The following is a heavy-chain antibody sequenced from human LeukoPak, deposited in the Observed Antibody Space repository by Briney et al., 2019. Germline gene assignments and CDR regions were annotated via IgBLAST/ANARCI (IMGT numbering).Heavy chain of an antibody. CDR2: IKQDGSEK. V-gene: IGHV3-7*01. J-gene: IGHJ3*02. CDR1: GFTFSSYW. CDR3: ARAPIGRAYAFDI. Sequence: PGGSLRLSCAASGFTFSSYWMSWFRQPPGKGLEWVANIKQDGSEKHYVDSVKGRLTISRDNAKNSLYLQMNSLRAEDTAMYYCARAPIGRAYAFDIWGQGTMVTVSS. D-gene: IGHD1-26*01.